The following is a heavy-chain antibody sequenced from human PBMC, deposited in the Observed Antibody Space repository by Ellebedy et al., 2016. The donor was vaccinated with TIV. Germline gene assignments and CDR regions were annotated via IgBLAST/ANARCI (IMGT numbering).Heavy chain of an antibody. Sequence: GGSLRLXCAAFGFTFSNYGMLWARRAPGKGLEWVAIIWYDGSKKYYADSVKGRFTISRDNSKNTLYLQMNSLRAEDTAVYYCAVHSSGWYFLDYWGQGTLVTVSS. CDR1: GFTFSNYG. V-gene: IGHV3-30*02. CDR2: IWYDGSKK. D-gene: IGHD6-19*01. CDR3: AVHSSGWYFLDY. J-gene: IGHJ4*02.